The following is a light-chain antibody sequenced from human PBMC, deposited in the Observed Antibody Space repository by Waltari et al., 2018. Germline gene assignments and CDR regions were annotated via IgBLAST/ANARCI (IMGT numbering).Light chain of an antibody. CDR2: EVT. V-gene: IGLV2-23*02. CDR3: CSYNDGPYV. Sequence: QSALTQPASVSGSPGQSLTISCTGTSSGVGPYHLVSCYQQHPGKSPKLMIYEVTKRPSGVSSRFSASRSGNTASLTISGLQAEDEADYYCCSYNDGPYVFGTGTKVTVL. J-gene: IGLJ1*01. CDR1: SSGVGPYHL.